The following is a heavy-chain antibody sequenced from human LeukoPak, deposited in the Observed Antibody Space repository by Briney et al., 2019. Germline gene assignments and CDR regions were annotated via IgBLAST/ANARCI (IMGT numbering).Heavy chain of an antibody. CDR2: ISGSGGST. D-gene: IGHD3-22*01. Sequence: GGSLRLSCAASGFTFSSYAMSWVRQAAGKGLESVSAISGSGGSTYYADSVKGRFTISRDNSKNTLYLQMNSLRAEDTSVYYCGGSPLRDSSGYYYFDYWGQGTLVTASS. CDR3: GGSPLRDSSGYYYFDY. V-gene: IGHV3-23*01. CDR1: GFTFSSYA. J-gene: IGHJ4*02.